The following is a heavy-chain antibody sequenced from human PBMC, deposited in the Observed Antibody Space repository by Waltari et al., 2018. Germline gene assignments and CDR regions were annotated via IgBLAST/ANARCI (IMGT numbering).Heavy chain of an antibody. V-gene: IGHV1-2*02. D-gene: IGHD5-18*01. J-gene: IGHJ4*02. Sequence: QVQLVQSGAEVKKPGASVKVSCKASGYTFTGYYMHWVRQAPGQGLEWMGWINPNSGGKNYAQKFQGRVTMTRDTSISTAYMELSRLRSDDTAVYYCARIGYSYGYGHYDYWGQGTLVTVSS. CDR3: ARIGYSYGYGHYDY. CDR1: GYTFTGYY. CDR2: INPNSGGK.